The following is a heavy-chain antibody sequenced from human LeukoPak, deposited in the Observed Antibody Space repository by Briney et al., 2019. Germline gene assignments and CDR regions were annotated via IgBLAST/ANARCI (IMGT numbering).Heavy chain of an antibody. D-gene: IGHD3-10*01. CDR3: AKDGPLLWFGPTDA. Sequence: GRPLRLSCVASGFTFSTYGMSWVRQAPGEGLEWVAAVSSTGSGTYYPDSLKGRFIISRDNSQNTVFLQMSSLRPEDTAFYFCAKDGPLLWFGPTDAWGQGILVTVSS. J-gene: IGHJ5*02. CDR2: VSSTGSGT. CDR1: GFTFSTYG. V-gene: IGHV3-23*01.